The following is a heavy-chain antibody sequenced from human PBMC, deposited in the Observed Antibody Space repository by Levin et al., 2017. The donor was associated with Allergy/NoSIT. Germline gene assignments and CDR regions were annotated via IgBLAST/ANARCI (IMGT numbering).Heavy chain of an antibody. D-gene: IGHD2-2*02. J-gene: IGHJ4*02. Sequence: EASVKVSCKASGYIFKNFHITWVRQAPGQGLEWMGRISAYNGHTDYAQNLQGRLTMTTDTSTSTAYMELRSLTSDDTAVYYCARGEGAHLLYVYWGQGTLVTVSS. V-gene: IGHV1-18*01. CDR1: GYIFKNFH. CDR3: ARGEGAHLLYVY. CDR2: ISAYNGHT.